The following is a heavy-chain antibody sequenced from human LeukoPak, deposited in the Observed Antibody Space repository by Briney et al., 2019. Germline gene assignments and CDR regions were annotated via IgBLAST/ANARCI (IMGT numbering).Heavy chain of an antibody. Sequence: SETLSLTCAVYGGSLSAYYWSWIRQPAGKGLEWIGRIYTSGSTNYNPSLKSRVTMSVDTSKNQFSLKLSSVTAADTAVYYCARDVSYGSALYNWFDPWGQGTLVTVSS. CDR3: ARDVSYGSALYNWFDP. V-gene: IGHV4-4*07. D-gene: IGHD3-10*01. J-gene: IGHJ5*02. CDR2: IYTSGST. CDR1: GGSLSAYY.